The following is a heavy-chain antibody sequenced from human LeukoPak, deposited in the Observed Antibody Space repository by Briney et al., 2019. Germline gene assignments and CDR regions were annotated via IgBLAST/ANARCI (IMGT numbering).Heavy chain of an antibody. V-gene: IGHV3-30*02. CDR2: IRYDGSNK. Sequence: GGSLRLSCAASGFTFSSYGMHWVRQAPSKGLEWVAFIRYDGSNKYYADSVKGRFTISRDNSKNTLYLQMNSLRAEDTAVYYCAKGRFLEWLCFYWGQGTLVTVSS. J-gene: IGHJ4*02. D-gene: IGHD3-3*01. CDR3: AKGRFLEWLCFY. CDR1: GFTFSSYG.